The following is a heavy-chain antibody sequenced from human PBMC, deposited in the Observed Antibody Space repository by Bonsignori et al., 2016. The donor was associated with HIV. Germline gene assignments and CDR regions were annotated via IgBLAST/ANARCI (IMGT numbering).Heavy chain of an antibody. CDR2: ISTHNGKR. Sequence: WVRQAPGQGLEWMGWISTHNGKRKYAEKFQARVTLTTDTSTTTAYMELRSLRSDDTAVYYCARTEGGIEVAGTFDYWGQGTLVTVSS. CDR3: ARTEGGIEVAGTFDY. D-gene: IGHD6-19*01. J-gene: IGHJ4*02. V-gene: IGHV1-18*01.